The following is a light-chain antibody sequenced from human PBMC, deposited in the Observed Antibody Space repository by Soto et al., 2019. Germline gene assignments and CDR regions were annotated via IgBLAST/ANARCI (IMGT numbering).Light chain of an antibody. CDR3: QQYGSSPLT. V-gene: IGKV3-20*01. Sequence: EIVLTQSPGTLSLSPGERATLSCRASQSVSSSYLAWYQQKSGQAPRLLIYGASSRATGIPDRFSGSGSGTDFTLTISRLETADFAVYYCQQYGSSPLTFGGGTKVEIK. CDR1: QSVSSSY. CDR2: GAS. J-gene: IGKJ4*01.